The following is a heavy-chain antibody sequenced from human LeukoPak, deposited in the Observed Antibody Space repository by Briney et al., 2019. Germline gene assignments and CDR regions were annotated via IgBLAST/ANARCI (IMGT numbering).Heavy chain of an antibody. V-gene: IGHV4-30-4*08. D-gene: IGHD3-22*01. J-gene: IGHJ4*02. CDR3: ARTDSSGYYGEY. CDR1: GGSISSGGYY. Sequence: SETLSLTCTVSGGSISSGGYYWSWIRQHPGKGLEWIGYIYYSGSTYYNPSLKSRLTISLDTSKNQFSVKLSSVTAADTAVYYCARTDSSGYYGEYWGQGTLVTVSS. CDR2: IYYSGST.